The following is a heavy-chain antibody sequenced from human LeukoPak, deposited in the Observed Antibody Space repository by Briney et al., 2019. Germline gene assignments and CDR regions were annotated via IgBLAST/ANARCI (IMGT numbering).Heavy chain of an antibody. D-gene: IGHD6-13*01. CDR1: GGSISSSSYY. Sequence: SETLSLTCTVSGGSISSSSYYWGWIRQPPGKGREWIVSIYYSGSTYYNPSLKSRVTISVDTSKNQFSLKLSSVTAADTAVYYCARDVRQQLVFDYWGQGTLVTVSS. CDR2: IYYSGST. V-gene: IGHV4-39*07. CDR3: ARDVRQQLVFDY. J-gene: IGHJ4*02.